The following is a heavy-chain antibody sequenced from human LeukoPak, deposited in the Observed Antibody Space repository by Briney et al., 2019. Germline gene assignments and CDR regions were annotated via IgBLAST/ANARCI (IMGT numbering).Heavy chain of an antibody. CDR2: ISYSGST. D-gene: IGHD2-15*01. Sequence: SETQSLTCTVSGGSISSSSYYWGWIRQPPGKGLEWIGGISYSGSTYYNPSLKSRVTMSVDTSTNHFSLKLSSVTAADTAVYYCARRLHCSGGSCYVFDYWGQGTLVTVSS. V-gene: IGHV4-39*02. CDR1: GGSISSSSYY. J-gene: IGHJ4*02. CDR3: ARRLHCSGGSCYVFDY.